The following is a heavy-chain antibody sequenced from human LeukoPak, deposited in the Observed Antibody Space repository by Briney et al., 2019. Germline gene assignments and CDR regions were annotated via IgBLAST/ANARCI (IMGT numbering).Heavy chain of an antibody. CDR3: AKDFRYSGSYLGGDAFDI. CDR1: GFTFSSYA. Sequence: GGSLRLSCAASGFTFSSYAMSWVRQAPGKGLEWVSAISGSGGSTYYADSVKGRFTISRDNSKNTLYLQMNSLGAEDTAVYYCAKDFRYSGSYLGGDAFDIWGQGTMVTVSS. CDR2: ISGSGGST. D-gene: IGHD1-26*01. J-gene: IGHJ3*02. V-gene: IGHV3-23*01.